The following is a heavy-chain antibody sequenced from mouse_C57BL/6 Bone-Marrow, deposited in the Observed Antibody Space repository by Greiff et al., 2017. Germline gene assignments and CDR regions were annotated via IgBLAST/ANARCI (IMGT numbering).Heavy chain of an antibody. CDR2: IDPSDSYT. CDR3: ARRDGYYWFAY. J-gene: IGHJ3*01. Sequence: QVQLQQPGAELVRPGTSVTLSCKASGYTFTSYWLHWVKQRPGQGLEWTGVIDPSDSYTNYNQKFKGKATLTVDTSSSTAYMQLSSLTSEDSAVYYCARRDGYYWFAYWGQGTLVTVSA. V-gene: IGHV1-59*01. CDR1: GYTFTSYW. D-gene: IGHD2-3*01.